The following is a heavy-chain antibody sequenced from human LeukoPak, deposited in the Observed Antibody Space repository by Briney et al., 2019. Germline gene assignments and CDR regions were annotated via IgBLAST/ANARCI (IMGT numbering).Heavy chain of an antibody. D-gene: IGHD1-26*01. Sequence: GGTLRLSCVASGFRYSHYGMNWVRQAPGKGLEWVSGISGSGGSTYYADSVKGRFTISRDNSKNTLYLQMNSLRAEDTAVYYCAKDPGDSGSYWDNMYYFDYWGQGTLVTVSS. CDR2: ISGSGGST. CDR1: GFRYSHYG. CDR3: AKDPGDSGSYWDNMYYFDY. J-gene: IGHJ4*02. V-gene: IGHV3-23*01.